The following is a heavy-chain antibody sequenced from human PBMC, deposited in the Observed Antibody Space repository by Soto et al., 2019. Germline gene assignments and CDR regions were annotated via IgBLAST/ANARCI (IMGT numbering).Heavy chain of an antibody. CDR2: IYYSGST. J-gene: IGHJ4*02. V-gene: IGHV4-59*08. CDR1: GGSISSYY. Sequence: SETLSLTCTVSGGSISSYYWSWIRQPPGKGLEWIGYIYYSGSTNYNPSLESRVTISVDTSKNQFSLKLSSVTAAHTAVYYCARQHYDPPAHFDYWGQGTLVTVSS. CDR3: ARQHYDPPAHFDY. D-gene: IGHD3-16*01.